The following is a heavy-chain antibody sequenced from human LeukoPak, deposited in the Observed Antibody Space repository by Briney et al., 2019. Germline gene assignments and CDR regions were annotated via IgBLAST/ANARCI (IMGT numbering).Heavy chain of an antibody. CDR1: GGTFSSYA. J-gene: IGHJ4*02. CDR2: IIPILGIA. CDR3: ASLGAHAYLDY. V-gene: IGHV1-69*04. Sequence: ASVKVSCKASGGTFSSYAISWVRQAPGQGLEWMGRIIPILGIANYAQKFQGRVTITADKSTSTAYMELSSLRSEDTAVYYCASLGAHAYLDYWGPGTLVTVSS. D-gene: IGHD1-26*01.